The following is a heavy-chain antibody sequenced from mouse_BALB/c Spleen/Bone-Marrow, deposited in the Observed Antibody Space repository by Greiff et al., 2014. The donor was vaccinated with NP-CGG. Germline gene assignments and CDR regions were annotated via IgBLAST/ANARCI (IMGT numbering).Heavy chain of an antibody. CDR3: AREKDWNNDY. V-gene: IGHV1S30*01. Sequence: VQLKQSGPELVKPGPSVKISCKASGYSFTSYYMHWVKQSHGQGLEWIGEIYPCSDGTNYNEKFKSKATLTVDTSSSTAFMELSSLTSEDSSVYYCAREKDWNNDYWGQGTLLTVSA. CDR1: GYSFTSYY. CDR2: IYPCSDGT. J-gene: IGHJ3*01.